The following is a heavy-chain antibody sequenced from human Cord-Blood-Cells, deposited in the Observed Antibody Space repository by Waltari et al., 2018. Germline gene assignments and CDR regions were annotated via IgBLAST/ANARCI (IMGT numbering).Heavy chain of an antibody. V-gene: IGHV6-1*01. J-gene: IGHJ4*02. CDR3: ARSVTPNWGSLGLDY. Sequence: QVQLQQSGPGLVKPSQTLSLTCALSGDSVSSNSPDWNWTRQSPTRGLEWLGRTYYRSKWYNDYAVSVKSRITINPDTSKNQFSLQLNSVTPEDTAVYYCARSVTPNWGSLGLDYWGQGTLVTVSS. CDR2: TYYRSKWYN. D-gene: IGHD7-27*01. CDR1: GDSVSSNSPD.